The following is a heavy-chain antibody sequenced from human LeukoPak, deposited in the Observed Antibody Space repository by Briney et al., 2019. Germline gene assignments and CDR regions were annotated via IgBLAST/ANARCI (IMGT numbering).Heavy chain of an antibody. CDR3: ARGITMVRGVNDYVWGSYPPATAGDPVFDY. Sequence: ASVKVSCKASGYTFTGYYMHWVRQAPGQGLEWMGWINPNSGGTNYAQKFQGRVTMTRDTSISTAYMELSRLRSDDTAVYYCARGITMVRGVNDYVWGSYPPATAGDPVFDYWGQGTLVTVSS. J-gene: IGHJ4*02. CDR2: INPNSGGT. D-gene: IGHD3-10*01. V-gene: IGHV1-2*02. CDR1: GYTFTGYY.